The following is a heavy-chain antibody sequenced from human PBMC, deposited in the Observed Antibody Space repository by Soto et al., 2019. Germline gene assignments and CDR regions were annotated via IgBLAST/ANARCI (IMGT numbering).Heavy chain of an antibody. CDR2: IYHSGST. V-gene: IGHV4-38-2*01. CDR3: ASTPVAGTGFLFDY. J-gene: IGHJ4*02. Sequence: SETLSLTCAVSGYSISSGYYWGWIRQPPGKGLEWIGSIYHSGSTYYNPSLKSRVTISVDTSKNQFSLKLSSVTAADTAVYYCASTPVAGTGFLFDYWGQGTLVTLSS. D-gene: IGHD6-19*01. CDR1: GYSISSGYY.